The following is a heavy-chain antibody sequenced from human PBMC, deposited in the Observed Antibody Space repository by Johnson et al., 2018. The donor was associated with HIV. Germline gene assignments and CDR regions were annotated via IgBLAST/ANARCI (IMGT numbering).Heavy chain of an antibody. V-gene: IGHV3-48*04. CDR2: ISSSGSTI. J-gene: IGHJ3*02. CDR1: GFTFSSYG. Sequence: VQLVESGGGVVQPGRSLRLSCAASGFTFSSYGMHWVRQAPGKGLEWVSYISSSGSTIYYADSVKGRFPISRDNAKNSLYLQMNSLRAEDTAVYYCARALKRIAAADDAFDIWGQGTMVTVSS. CDR3: ARALKRIAAADDAFDI. D-gene: IGHD6-13*01.